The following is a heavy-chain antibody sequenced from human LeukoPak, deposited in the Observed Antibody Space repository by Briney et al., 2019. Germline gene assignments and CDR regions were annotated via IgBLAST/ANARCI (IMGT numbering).Heavy chain of an antibody. CDR2: IYSGGST. CDR1: GFTVSSNY. Sequence: GSLRLSCAASGFTVSSNYMSWVRPAPGKGLEWVSVIYSGGSTYYADSVKGRFTISRDNSKNTLYLQMNSLRAEDTAVYYCAKAPVTSCRGAFCYPFDYWGQGTLVTVSS. V-gene: IGHV3-53*01. CDR3: AKAPVTSCRGAFCYPFDY. D-gene: IGHD2-15*01. J-gene: IGHJ4*02.